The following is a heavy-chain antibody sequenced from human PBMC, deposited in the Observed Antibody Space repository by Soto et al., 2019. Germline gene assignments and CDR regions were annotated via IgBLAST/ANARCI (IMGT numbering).Heavy chain of an antibody. CDR3: VKEANPFINTLVVLIFDY. J-gene: IGHJ4*02. CDR2: ISRDGRST. V-gene: IGHV3-64D*08. Sequence: PGGSLRLSCSASGFTFSMHSMHWVRQTPGKALEYVSAISRDGRSTFYADSVKGRFTISRDNSKNTLYLRMNSLRSDDTAVYYCVKEANPFINTLVVLIFDYWGQGTQATV. D-gene: IGHD2-2*01. CDR1: GFTFSMHS.